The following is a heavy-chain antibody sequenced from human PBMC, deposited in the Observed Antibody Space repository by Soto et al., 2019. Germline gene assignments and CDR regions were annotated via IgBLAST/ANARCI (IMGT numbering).Heavy chain of an antibody. Sequence: PGESLKISCRGSGYTFNTYWIGWVRQMPGKGLEWMGFIYPGDSDTTYSPSFQGQVTISVDKSISTAYLQWSSLKVSGTAIYYCARQKLWMAKINNDAFDVWGQGTKVTVSS. CDR1: GYTFNTYW. V-gene: IGHV5-51*01. CDR3: ARQKLWMAKINNDAFDV. J-gene: IGHJ3*01. D-gene: IGHD2-21*01. CDR2: IYPGDSDT.